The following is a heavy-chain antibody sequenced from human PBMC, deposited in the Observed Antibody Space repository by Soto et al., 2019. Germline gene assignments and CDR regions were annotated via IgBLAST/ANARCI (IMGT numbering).Heavy chain of an antibody. CDR1: GGTFSSYA. CDR2: IIPIFGTA. CDR3: ARDCGIRAARPEGWFDT. D-gene: IGHD6-6*01. J-gene: IGHJ5*02. Sequence: QVQLVQSGAEVKKPGSSVKVSCKASGGTFSSYAISWVRQAPGQGLECMGGIIPIFGTANYAQKFQGRVTITADESTSTAYRELSSLRSEDTAVYYCARDCGIRAARPEGWFDTWGQGTLVTVSS. V-gene: IGHV1-69*01.